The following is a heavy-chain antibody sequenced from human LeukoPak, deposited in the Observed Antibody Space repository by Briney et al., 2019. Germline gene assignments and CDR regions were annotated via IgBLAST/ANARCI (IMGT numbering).Heavy chain of an antibody. CDR1: GFTFDDYA. CDR2: ISWNSGSI. Sequence: PGGSLRLSCAASGFTFDDYAMHWVRQAPGKGLEWVSGISWNSGSIGYADSVKGRFTISRDNAKNSLYLQMNSLRAEDMALYYCAKGRGFWSGYSDFDYWGQGTLVTVSS. V-gene: IGHV3-9*03. D-gene: IGHD3-3*01. J-gene: IGHJ4*02. CDR3: AKGRGFWSGYSDFDY.